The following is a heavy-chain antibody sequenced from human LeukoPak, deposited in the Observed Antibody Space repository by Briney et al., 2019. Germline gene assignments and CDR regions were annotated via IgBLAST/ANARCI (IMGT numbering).Heavy chain of an antibody. CDR3: ARDSYTAMFY. J-gene: IGHJ4*02. CDR1: GFTVSSNY. D-gene: IGHD5-18*01. Sequence: GGSLRLSCAASGFTVSSNYMNWVRQAPGKGLEWVSSISSSSSYIYYADSVKGRFTISRDNAKNSLYLQMNSLRAEDTAVYYCARDSYTAMFYWGQGTLVTVSS. CDR2: ISSSSSYI. V-gene: IGHV3-21*01.